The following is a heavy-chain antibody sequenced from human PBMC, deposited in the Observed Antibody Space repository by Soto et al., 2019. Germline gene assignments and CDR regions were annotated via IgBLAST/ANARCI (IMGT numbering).Heavy chain of an antibody. CDR2: INHSGST. V-gene: IGHV4-34*01. CDR3: ARGRGLRFFGY. D-gene: IGHD3-3*01. J-gene: IGHJ4*02. Sequence: SETLSLTCAVYGGSFSGYYWSWIRQPPGKGLEWIGEINHSGSTNYNPSLKSRVTISVDTSKNQFSLKLSSVTAADTAVYYCARGRGLRFFGYWGQGTLVTVSS. CDR1: GGSFSGYY.